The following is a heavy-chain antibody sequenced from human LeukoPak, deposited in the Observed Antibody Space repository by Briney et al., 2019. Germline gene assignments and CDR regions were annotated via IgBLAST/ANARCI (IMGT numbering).Heavy chain of an antibody. J-gene: IGHJ4*02. CDR1: GGTFSSYA. D-gene: IGHD5-18*01. CDR2: INPNSGGT. Sequence: ASVKVSCKASGGTFSSYAISWVRQAPGQGLEWMGWINPNSGGTNYAQKFQGRVTMTRDTSISTAYMELSRLRSDDTAVYYCARDLPPGYTSDYWGQGTLVTVSS. V-gene: IGHV1-2*02. CDR3: ARDLPPGYTSDY.